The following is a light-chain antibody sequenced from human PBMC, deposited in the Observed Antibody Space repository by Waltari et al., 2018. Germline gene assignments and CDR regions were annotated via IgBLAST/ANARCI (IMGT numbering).Light chain of an antibody. CDR1: SSEVGAQTS. Sequence: QSDLTQPASVSGSPGQSTTISCTGTSSEVGAQTSVSWYQQHPGNAPKLIIYDVSNRPSGVSPRFSGSTSGNPPSLTISGLQAEDEADYYCSSYTNRRTLVFGSGTKVTVL. CDR3: SSYTNRRTLV. V-gene: IGLV2-14*01. J-gene: IGLJ6*01. CDR2: DVS.